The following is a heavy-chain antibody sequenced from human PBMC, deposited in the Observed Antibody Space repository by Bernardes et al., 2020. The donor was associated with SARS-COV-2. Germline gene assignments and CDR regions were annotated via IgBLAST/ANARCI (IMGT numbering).Heavy chain of an antibody. V-gene: IGHV4-59*01. J-gene: IGHJ4*02. CDR3: ARGSGNNFPFAD. CDR2: IHNSGIT. CDR1: GGSIRTDY. D-gene: IGHD1-26*01. Sequence: SETLSLTRSVSGGSIRTDYWNWIRQSPGKGLEWIAYIHNSGITNYNPSLKSRVIISMDTSKKQFSLKLTSVTAADTAVYYCARGSGNNFPFADWGQGTLVTVSS.